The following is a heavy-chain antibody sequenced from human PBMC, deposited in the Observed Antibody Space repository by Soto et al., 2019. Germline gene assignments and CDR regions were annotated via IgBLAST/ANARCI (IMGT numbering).Heavy chain of an antibody. J-gene: IGHJ6*02. CDR1: GYSFTSYW. V-gene: IGHV5-51*01. CDR2: IYPGDSDT. D-gene: IGHD3-10*01. Sequence: GESLKISCKGSGYSFTSYWIGWVRQMPGKGREWVGSIYPGDSDTRYCPSFLGQVTISADKSISTASLQCSRLQASDTAMYYCARLGSSPYYYYGMDVWGQGTTVTVS. CDR3: ARLGSSPYYYYGMDV.